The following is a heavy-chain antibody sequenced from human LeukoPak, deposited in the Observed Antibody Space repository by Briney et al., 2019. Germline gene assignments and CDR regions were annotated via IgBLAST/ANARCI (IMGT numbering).Heavy chain of an antibody. CDR2: INSDGSST. J-gene: IGHJ5*02. CDR3: ASGDYDFWSGYYTGHWFDP. CDR1: GFTFSSYW. D-gene: IGHD3-3*01. V-gene: IGHV3-74*01. Sequence: GGSLRLSCAASGFTFSSYWMHWVRQAPGKGLVWVSRINSDGSSTSYADFVKGRFTISRDNAKNTLYLQMNSLRAEDTAVYYCASGDYDFWSGYYTGHWFDPWGQGTLVTVSS.